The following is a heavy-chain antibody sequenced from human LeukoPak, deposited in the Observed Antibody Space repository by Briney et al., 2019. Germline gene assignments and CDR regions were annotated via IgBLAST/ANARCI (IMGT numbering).Heavy chain of an antibody. V-gene: IGHV1-3*01. Sequence: GASVRVSCKASGYTFTSYAMHWVRQAPGQRLEWMGWINAVNGNTKYSQKFQGRVTITRDTSASTAYMELSSLRSEDTAVYYCARSGSSGWYAPSYAFDIWGQGTMVTVSS. CDR2: INAVNGNT. D-gene: IGHD6-19*01. CDR3: ARSGSSGWYAPSYAFDI. CDR1: GYTFTSYA. J-gene: IGHJ3*02.